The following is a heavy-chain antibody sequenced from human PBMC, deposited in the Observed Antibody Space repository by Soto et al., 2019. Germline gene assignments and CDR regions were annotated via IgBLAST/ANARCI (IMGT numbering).Heavy chain of an antibody. V-gene: IGHV4-4*07. CDR3: ARDRGYSYGPPTPYYYSGMDV. CDR2: IYTSGST. CDR1: GGSISRYY. Sequence: QVQLQESGPGLVKPSETLSLTCSVSGGSISRYYWSWIRQPAGKGLEWIGRIYTSGSTNYNPSLKSRVIMSVDTSKNQLSQKLSSVTAEDTDVYYCARDRGYSYGPPTPYYYSGMDVWGQGTKVTVSS. D-gene: IGHD5-18*01. J-gene: IGHJ6*02.